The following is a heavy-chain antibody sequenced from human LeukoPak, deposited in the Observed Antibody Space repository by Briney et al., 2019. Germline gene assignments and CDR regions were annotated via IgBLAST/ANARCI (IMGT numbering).Heavy chain of an antibody. CDR1: GFTFSSYA. CDR3: AKDLARHTYYYDSLDY. V-gene: IGHV3-23*01. Sequence: GGSLRLSCAASGFTFSSYAMSWVRQAPGKGLEWVSAISGSGGSTYYADSVKGLFTISSDNSKNTLYLQMNSLRAEDTAVYYCAKDLARHTYYYDSLDYWGQGTLVTVSS. D-gene: IGHD3-22*01. J-gene: IGHJ4*02. CDR2: ISGSGGST.